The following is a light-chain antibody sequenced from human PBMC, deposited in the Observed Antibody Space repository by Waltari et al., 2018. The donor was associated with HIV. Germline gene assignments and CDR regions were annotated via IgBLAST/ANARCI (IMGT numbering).Light chain of an antibody. CDR3: YSATENNLV. Sequence: SYELTQPSSVSVSPGQTARITCSGDVLSKKFARWFQQKPGQAPVLIIYKDNERPSGIPELFSGSSSGTTVTLTISGAQVDDEADYYCYSATENNLVFGGGTKLTVL. CDR2: KDN. J-gene: IGLJ2*01. CDR1: VLSKKF. V-gene: IGLV3-27*01.